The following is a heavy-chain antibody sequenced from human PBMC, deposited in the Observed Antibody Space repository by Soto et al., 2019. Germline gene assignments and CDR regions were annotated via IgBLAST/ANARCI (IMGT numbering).Heavy chain of an antibody. CDR2: IWHDGSKK. D-gene: IGHD2-15*01. V-gene: IGHV3-33*01. J-gene: IGHJ6*02. Sequence: QVQLVESGGGVVQPGRSLRLSCAAAGITFSSYGMYWVRQAPGKGLEGVAVIWHDGSKKYYADSVKGRFTISRDNSKNTLYLQMNSLRAEDTAVYYCARDLTVDRSGGSCSYYYYGMDVWGQGTTVTVSS. CDR3: ARDLTVDRSGGSCSYYYYGMDV. CDR1: GITFSSYG.